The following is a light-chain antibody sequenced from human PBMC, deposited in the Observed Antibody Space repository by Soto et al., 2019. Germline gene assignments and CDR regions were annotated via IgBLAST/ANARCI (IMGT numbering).Light chain of an antibody. CDR2: DAS. Sequence: DIQMTQSPYTLSASVGDRVTITCRASQSITRWLAWYQQKPGKAPKPLMYDASSLQSGVPSRFSGSGSGTEFTLAISSLQPYYFVTHYCPQYKSLPLTFGQRTRVDIK. V-gene: IGKV1-5*01. CDR3: PQYKSLPLT. CDR1: QSITRW. J-gene: IGKJ1*01.